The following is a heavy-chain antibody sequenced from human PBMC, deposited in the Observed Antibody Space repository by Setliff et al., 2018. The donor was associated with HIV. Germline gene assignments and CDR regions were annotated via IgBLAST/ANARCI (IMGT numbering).Heavy chain of an antibody. Sequence: SETLSLTCTVSGGSISSSSYYWGWIRQPPGKGLEWIGSIYYSGSTYYNPSLKSRVTISVDTSKNQFSLKLSSVTAADTAVYYCASSFFGSGTYYNDLAYWGQGSLVTVSS. CDR1: GGSISSSSYY. CDR3: ASSFFGSGTYYNDLAY. D-gene: IGHD3-10*01. V-gene: IGHV4-39*01. J-gene: IGHJ4*02. CDR2: IYYSGST.